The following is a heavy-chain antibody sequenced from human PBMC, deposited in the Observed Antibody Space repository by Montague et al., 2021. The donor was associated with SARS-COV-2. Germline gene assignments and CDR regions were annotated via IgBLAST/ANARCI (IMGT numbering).Heavy chain of an antibody. D-gene: IGHD2-8*01. CDR1: GGSITIYY. V-gene: IGHV4-59*13. Sequence: SETLSLTCTVSGGSITIYYWCWIRHPPGQGLGWIGHIYYNEKTNYYSYLKSRVTITMDTPKNHFNFKLTSVTAADTASYLCAGGQLMSYFDSWGQGTLVTVSS. CDR2: IYYNEKT. J-gene: IGHJ4*02. CDR3: AGGQLMSYFDS.